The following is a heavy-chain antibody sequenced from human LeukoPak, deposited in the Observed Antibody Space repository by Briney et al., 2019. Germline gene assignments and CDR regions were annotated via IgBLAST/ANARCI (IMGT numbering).Heavy chain of an antibody. D-gene: IGHD5-12*01. V-gene: IGHV4-59*01. CDR1: GGSISSYY. J-gene: IGHJ4*02. CDR2: IYHSGST. CDR3: ARDGYSGNDGL. Sequence: SETLSLTCTVSGGSISSYYWSWIRQPPGKGLEWIGYIYHSGSTKYNPSLKSRATISVDTSKNQFSLKLSSVTAADTAVYYCARDGYSGNDGLWGQGRLVTVSS.